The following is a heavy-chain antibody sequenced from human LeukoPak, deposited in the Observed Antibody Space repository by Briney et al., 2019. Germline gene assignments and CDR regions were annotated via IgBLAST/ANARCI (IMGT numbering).Heavy chain of an antibody. V-gene: IGHV3-30*18. CDR2: ISYDGSNK. J-gene: IGHJ6*03. CDR3: AKEAEGGYYYNYYMDV. CDR1: GFSFSDYG. D-gene: IGHD3-16*01. Sequence: GGSLRLSRATSGFSFSDYGMHWVRQAPGKGLEWVAVISYDGSNKHYADSVKGRFTISRDNSKNTLYLQMNSLRAEDTAVYYCAKEAEGGYYYNYYMDVWGKGTTVTVSS.